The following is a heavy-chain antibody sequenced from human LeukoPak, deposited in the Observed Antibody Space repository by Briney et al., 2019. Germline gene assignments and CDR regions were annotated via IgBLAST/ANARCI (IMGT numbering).Heavy chain of an antibody. CDR1: GGSISSSSYY. Sequence: SETLSLTCTVSGGSISSSSYYRGWIRQPPGKGLEWIGSIYYSGSTNYNPSLKSRVTISVDTSKNQFSLKLSSVTAADTAVYYCARGEALLWFGESQFDYWGQGTLVTVSS. V-gene: IGHV4-39*07. D-gene: IGHD3-10*01. CDR3: ARGEALLWFGESQFDY. CDR2: IYYSGST. J-gene: IGHJ4*02.